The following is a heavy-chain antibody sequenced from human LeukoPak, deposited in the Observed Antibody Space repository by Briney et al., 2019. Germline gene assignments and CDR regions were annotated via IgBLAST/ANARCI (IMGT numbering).Heavy chain of an antibody. D-gene: IGHD5-18*01. J-gene: IGHJ4*02. V-gene: IGHV1-69*06. CDR2: IIPIFGTA. CDR1: GGTFSSYA. Sequence: SVKVSCKASGGTFSSYAISWVRQAPGQGVEWMGGIIPIFGTANYAQKFQGRVTITADKSTSTAYMELSSLRSEDTAVYYCATYRQVRLPFESWGQGTLVTVSS. CDR3: ATYRQVRLPFES.